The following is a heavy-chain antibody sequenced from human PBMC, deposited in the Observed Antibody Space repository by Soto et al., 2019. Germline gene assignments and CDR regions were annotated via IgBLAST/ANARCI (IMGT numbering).Heavy chain of an antibody. D-gene: IGHD6-19*01. CDR1: GGSISSSNYY. J-gene: IGHJ5*02. Sequence: QLQLQESGPGLVTPSETLSLTCTVSGGSISSSNYYWGWLRQPPGKGLEWIGGIYYTGNAYYNSSLKSRVTISVDTSKNQFSLKLSSVTAADTAVYYCARILWSSGWSRFDPWGQGALVIVSS. CDR3: ARILWSSGWSRFDP. V-gene: IGHV4-39*01. CDR2: IYYTGNA.